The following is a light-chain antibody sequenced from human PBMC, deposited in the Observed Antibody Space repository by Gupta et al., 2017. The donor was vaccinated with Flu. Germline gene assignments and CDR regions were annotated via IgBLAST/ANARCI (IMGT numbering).Light chain of an antibody. Sequence: NLAWYQQRPGQPPRLLIYDISNRAPGIPPRFSGSGSGTDFTLTITSLEPEDFAVYFCQLRHSFGQVTKLEI. J-gene: IGKJ2*01. CDR3: QLRHS. CDR1: N. V-gene: IGKV3-11*01. CDR2: DIS.